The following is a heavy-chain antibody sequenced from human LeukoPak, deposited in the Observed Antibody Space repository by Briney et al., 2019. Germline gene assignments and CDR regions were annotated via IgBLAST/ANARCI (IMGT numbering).Heavy chain of an antibody. V-gene: IGHV3-7*01. CDR1: GFTFSRSW. CDR2: IREDGRET. J-gene: IGHJ4*02. CDR3: TKSLDY. Sequence: PGGSLRLSCVASGFTFSRSWMDWVRQVPGKGLEWVANIREDGRETYYVDSARGRFTISRDNVKNSLYLQMDRLRVEDTAIYYCTKSLDYWGQGTLVTVPS.